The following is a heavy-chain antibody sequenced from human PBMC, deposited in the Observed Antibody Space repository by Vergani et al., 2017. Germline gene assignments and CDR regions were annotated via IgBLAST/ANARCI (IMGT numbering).Heavy chain of an antibody. CDR3: TRDHLDDRYAYFDY. J-gene: IGHJ4*02. Sequence: QVQLVQSGAEVKKPGSSVKVSCKASGGTFSSYAISWVRQAPGQGLEWMGRIIPIFGTANYAQKFQGRVTITADESTSTAYMELSSLKAEDTAVYYCTRDHLDDRYAYFDYWGQGTRVTVSP. D-gene: IGHD3-16*01. CDR2: IIPIFGTA. CDR1: GGTFSSYA. V-gene: IGHV1-69*13.